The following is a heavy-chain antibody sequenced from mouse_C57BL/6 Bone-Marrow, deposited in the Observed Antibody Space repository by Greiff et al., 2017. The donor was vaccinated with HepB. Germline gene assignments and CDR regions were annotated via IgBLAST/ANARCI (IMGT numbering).Heavy chain of an antibody. V-gene: IGHV5-17*01. CDR2: ISSGSSTI. CDR1: GFTFSDYG. J-gene: IGHJ1*03. CDR3: ARRYEYDGNWYFDV. Sequence: EVKVVESGGGLVKPGGSLKLSCAASGFTFSDYGMHWVRQAPEKGLEWVAYISSGSSTIYYADTVKGRFTLSRDNAKNTLFRQMTSLRSEDTAMYYCARRYEYDGNWYFDVWGTGTTVTVSS. D-gene: IGHD2-4*01.